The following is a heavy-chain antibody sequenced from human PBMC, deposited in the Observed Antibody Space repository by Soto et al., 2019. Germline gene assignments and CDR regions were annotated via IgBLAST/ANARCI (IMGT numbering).Heavy chain of an antibody. D-gene: IGHD6-19*01. CDR1: GFTFSNAW. Sequence: PGGSLRLSCAASGFTFSNAWMNWVRQAPGKGLEWVGRIKSKTDGGTADYAAPVKGRFTISRDDSKNTLYLQMNSLKTEDTAVYYCTTDGSVAGDDFDYWGQGTLVTVSS. CDR2: IKSKTDGGTA. J-gene: IGHJ4*02. V-gene: IGHV3-15*07. CDR3: TTDGSVAGDDFDY.